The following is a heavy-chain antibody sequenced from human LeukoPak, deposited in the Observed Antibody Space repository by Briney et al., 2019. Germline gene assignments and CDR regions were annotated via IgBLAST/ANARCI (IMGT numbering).Heavy chain of an antibody. CDR1: AFTVSSYA. CDR2: ISGSGGST. D-gene: IGHD6-13*01. V-gene: IGHV3-23*01. Sequence: PGGSLRLPCAASAFTVSSYAVSWVRQAPGKGREWVSSISGSGGSTYYADSVKGRFTISRDNSNNKLYLQMNSLRAEDTAVYYCAKDRPPTLAAAGTFDYWGQGTLVTVSS. CDR3: AKDRPPTLAAAGTFDY. J-gene: IGHJ4*02.